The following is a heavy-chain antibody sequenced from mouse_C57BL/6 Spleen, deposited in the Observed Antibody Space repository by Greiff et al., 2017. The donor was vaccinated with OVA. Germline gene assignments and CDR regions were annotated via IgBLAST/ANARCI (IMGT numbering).Heavy chain of an antibody. CDR3: ASLGSSYGYAMDY. V-gene: IGHV2-2*01. Sequence: QVQLKESGPGLVQPSQSLSITCTVSGFSLTSYGVHWVRQSPGKGLEWLGVIWSGGSTDYNAAFISSLSISKDNSKSQGIFKMNSLQADDTAIYYCASLGSSYGYAMDYWGQGTPVTVSS. CDR1: GFSLTSYG. CDR2: IWSGGST. D-gene: IGHD1-1*01. J-gene: IGHJ4*01.